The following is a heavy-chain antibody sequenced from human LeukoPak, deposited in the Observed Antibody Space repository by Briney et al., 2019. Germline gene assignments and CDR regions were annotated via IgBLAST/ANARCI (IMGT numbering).Heavy chain of an antibody. J-gene: IGHJ4*02. CDR2: IWNDGSIK. D-gene: IGHD1-26*01. V-gene: IGHV3-33*01. CDR1: GFSFSIYG. Sequence: PGRSLRLSCVASGFSFSIYGMHWVRQAPGKGLEWVAVIWNDGSIKYCADSLKGRFSISRDNSKNTLYLQMDSLGVDDTGVYYCARASGSYDYWGQGTLVTVSS. CDR3: ARASGSYDY.